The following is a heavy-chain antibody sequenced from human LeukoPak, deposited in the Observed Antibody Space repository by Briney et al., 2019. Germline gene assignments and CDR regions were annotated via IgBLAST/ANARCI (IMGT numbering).Heavy chain of an antibody. CDR3: ARGGTLRYFDS. Sequence: GGSLRLSCAASGFTFSSYTMSWVRRAPGKGLERVSGITGSGTGTYYADSVKDRFTISRDNSKSTLSLQMNSLRAEDTAVYYCARGGTLRYFDSWGQGTLVTVSS. CDR1: GFTFSSYT. J-gene: IGHJ4*02. V-gene: IGHV3-23*01. CDR2: ITGSGTGT. D-gene: IGHD3-9*01.